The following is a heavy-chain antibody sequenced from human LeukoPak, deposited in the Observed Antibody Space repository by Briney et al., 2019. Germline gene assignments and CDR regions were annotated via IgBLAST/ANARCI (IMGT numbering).Heavy chain of an antibody. Sequence: ASVKVSCKASGYTFTSYGISWVRQAPGQGLEWVGWISAYSGNTNYAQKLQGRVTMTTDTSTSTAYMELRSLRSDDTAVYYCARFRDTAMVTRWFDPWGQGTLVTVSS. J-gene: IGHJ5*02. CDR1: GYTFTSYG. CDR3: ARFRDTAMVTRWFDP. CDR2: ISAYSGNT. V-gene: IGHV1-18*01. D-gene: IGHD5-18*01.